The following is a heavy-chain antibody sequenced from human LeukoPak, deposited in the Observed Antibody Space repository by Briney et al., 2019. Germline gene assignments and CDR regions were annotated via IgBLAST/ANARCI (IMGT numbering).Heavy chain of an antibody. CDR1: GFTFSSYG. V-gene: IGHV3-30*02. Sequence: GGSLRLSCAASGFTFSSYGMHWVRQAPVKGLEWVAFIRYDGSNKYYADSVKGRFTISRDNSKNTLYLQMNSLRAEDTAVYYCAKESYGDYASKFDYWGQGTLVTVSS. CDR3: AKESYGDYASKFDY. D-gene: IGHD4-17*01. CDR2: IRYDGSNK. J-gene: IGHJ4*02.